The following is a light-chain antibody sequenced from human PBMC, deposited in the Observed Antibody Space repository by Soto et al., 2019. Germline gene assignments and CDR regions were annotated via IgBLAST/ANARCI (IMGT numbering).Light chain of an antibody. Sequence: EIVLTQSPGTLSLSAGERANLSCRASQSVTSSYLAWYQQKPGHATRLLIDGASRRAAGIPDRLSGSGSGTDLTLTISRREPEDFAVYYCQQYGSSSPTFGPGTKVDIK. J-gene: IGKJ3*01. CDR1: QSVTSSY. CDR2: GAS. CDR3: QQYGSSSPT. V-gene: IGKV3-20*01.